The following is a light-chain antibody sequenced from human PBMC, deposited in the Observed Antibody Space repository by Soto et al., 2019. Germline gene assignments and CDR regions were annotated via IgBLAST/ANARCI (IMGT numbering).Light chain of an antibody. Sequence: QTVVTQEPSFSVSPGGTVTLTCGLSSGSVSTSFYPSWYQQTPGQAPRTLIYSTNTRSSGVPDRFSGSNLGNKAALTITGAQADDESDYYCVLYMGSGISLFGGGTKLTVL. V-gene: IGLV8-61*01. CDR2: STN. CDR3: VLYMGSGISL. CDR1: SGSVSTSFY. J-gene: IGLJ3*02.